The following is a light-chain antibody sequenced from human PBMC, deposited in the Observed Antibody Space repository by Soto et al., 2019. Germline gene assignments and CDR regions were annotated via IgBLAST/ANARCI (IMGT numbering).Light chain of an antibody. CDR3: CSYAGSTTQTYV. CDR2: EVS. CDR1: HSDVGSYNL. Sequence: QSVLTQPASVSGSPGQSITISCTGTHSDVGSYNLVSWYQQHPGKAPKVIIYEVSERPSGVSDRFPGSKSGNTASLMISGLQAEDEADYYCCSYAGSTTQTYVFGSGTKVTVL. V-gene: IGLV2-23*02. J-gene: IGLJ1*01.